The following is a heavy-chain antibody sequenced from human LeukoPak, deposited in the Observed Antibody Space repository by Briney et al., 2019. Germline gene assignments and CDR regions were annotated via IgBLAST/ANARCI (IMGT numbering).Heavy chain of an antibody. Sequence: ASVKVSCKASGYTFTGYYMHWVRQAPGQGLEWMGWINPNSGGTNYAQKFQGWVTMTRDTSISTAYTELSRLRSDDTAVYYCARDGGGSGWYRTFDYWGQGTLVTVSS. CDR2: INPNSGGT. CDR3: ARDGGGSGWYRTFDY. J-gene: IGHJ4*02. V-gene: IGHV1-2*04. D-gene: IGHD6-19*01. CDR1: GYTFTGYY.